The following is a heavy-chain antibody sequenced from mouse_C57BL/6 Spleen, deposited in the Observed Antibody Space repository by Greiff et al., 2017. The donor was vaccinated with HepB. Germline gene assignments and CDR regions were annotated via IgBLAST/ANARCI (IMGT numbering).Heavy chain of an antibody. J-gene: IGHJ3*01. V-gene: IGHV2-2*01. CDR2: IWSGGST. CDR3: ARKGAEDGYYPAWFAY. Sequence: QVQLQQSGPGLVQPSQSLSITCTVSGFSLTSYGVHWVRQSPGKGLEWLGVIWSGGSTDYNAAFISRLSTSKDNSKSQVFLKMNSLQADDTAIYSGARKGAEDGYYPAWFAYWGQGTLVTVSA. CDR1: GFSLTSYG. D-gene: IGHD2-3*01.